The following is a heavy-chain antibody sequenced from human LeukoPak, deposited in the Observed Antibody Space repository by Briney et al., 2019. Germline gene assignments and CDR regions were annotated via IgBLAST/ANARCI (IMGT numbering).Heavy chain of an antibody. CDR3: ARDFRYRDSSGYYSFDY. CDR2: LSGGSDSI. Sequence: GGSLRLSCAASGFTFTIYGMNWLRQAPGKGLEWVSYLSGGSDSIYYAESVKGRFTISRDNARNSLYLQMNSLRDEDTAVYYCARDFRYRDSSGYYSFDYWGQGTLVTVSS. CDR1: GFTFTIYG. D-gene: IGHD3-22*01. V-gene: IGHV3-48*02. J-gene: IGHJ4*02.